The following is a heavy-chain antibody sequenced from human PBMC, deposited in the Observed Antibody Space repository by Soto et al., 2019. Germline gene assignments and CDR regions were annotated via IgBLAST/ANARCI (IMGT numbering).Heavy chain of an antibody. D-gene: IGHD4-17*01. CDR2: INSDGSST. CDR1: GFTFISYW. V-gene: IGHV3-74*01. Sequence: GGSLRLSCAASGFTFISYWMHWVRQTPGKGLVWVSRINSDGSSTSYADSVKGRFTISRDNSKNTLYLQMNSLRAEDTAVYYCARDFRDYGDYYYYYGMDVWGQGTTVTVSS. J-gene: IGHJ6*02. CDR3: ARDFRDYGDYYYYYGMDV.